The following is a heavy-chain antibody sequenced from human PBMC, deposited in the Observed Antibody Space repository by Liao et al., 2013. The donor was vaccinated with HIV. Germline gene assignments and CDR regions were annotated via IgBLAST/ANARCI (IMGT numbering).Heavy chain of an antibody. CDR2: VNHNGRT. J-gene: IGHJ4*02. V-gene: IGHV4-34*01. D-gene: IGHD3-22*01. Sequence: QVQLQQWGAGQLKPSETLSLTCAVYGGSFSDYYWNWIRQPPGKGLEWVGEVNHNGRTNYNPSLKSRVTMSVDTSKNHISLKLRSVTAADTAVYYCARDRETIYDSSGHYYFDYWGQGNLVTVSP. CDR3: ARDRETIYDSSGHYYFDY. CDR1: GGSFSDYY.